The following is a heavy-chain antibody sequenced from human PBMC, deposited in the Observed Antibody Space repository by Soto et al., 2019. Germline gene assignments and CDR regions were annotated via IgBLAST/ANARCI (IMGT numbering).Heavy chain of an antibody. J-gene: IGHJ3*02. CDR2: ISGSGGST. CDR1: GFTFSSYA. CDR3: AKGYGAAADHGVGAFDI. D-gene: IGHD6-13*01. V-gene: IGHV3-23*01. Sequence: GGSLRLSCAASGFTFSSYAMSWVRQAPGKGLEWVSAISGSGGSTYYADSVKGRFTISRDNSKNTLYLQMNSLRAEDTAVYYCAKGYGAAADHGVGAFDIWGQGTMVPVSS.